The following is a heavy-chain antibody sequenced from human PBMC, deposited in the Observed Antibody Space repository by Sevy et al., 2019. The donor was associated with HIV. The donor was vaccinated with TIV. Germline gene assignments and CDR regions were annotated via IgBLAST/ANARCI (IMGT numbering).Heavy chain of an antibody. Sequence: GGSLRLSCAASGFTFSSYWMSWVRQAPGKGLEWVANIKQDGSEKYYVDSVKGRFTISRDNAKNSLYLQMNSLRAEDTAMYYCARGPLQWLDPVDYWGQGTLVTVSS. J-gene: IGHJ4*02. CDR1: GFTFSSYW. CDR3: ARGPLQWLDPVDY. V-gene: IGHV3-7*01. D-gene: IGHD6-19*01. CDR2: IKQDGSEK.